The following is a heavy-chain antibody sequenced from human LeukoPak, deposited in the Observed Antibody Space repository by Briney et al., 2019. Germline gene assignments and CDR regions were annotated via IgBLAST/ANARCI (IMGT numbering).Heavy chain of an antibody. J-gene: IGHJ5*02. V-gene: IGHV3-30-3*01. CDR2: ISYDGSNK. CDR1: GFTFSSYW. CDR3: ARDGMTTVTRAGNWFDP. D-gene: IGHD4-11*01. Sequence: GGSLRLSCAASGFTFSSYWMSWVRQAPGKGLEWVAVISYDGSNKYYADSVKGRFTISRDNAKNSLYLQMNSLRAEDTAVYYCARDGMTTVTRAGNWFDPWGQGTLVTVSS.